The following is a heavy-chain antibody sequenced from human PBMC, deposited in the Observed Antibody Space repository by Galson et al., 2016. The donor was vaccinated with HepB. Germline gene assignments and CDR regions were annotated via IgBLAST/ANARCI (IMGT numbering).Heavy chain of an antibody. V-gene: IGHV3-9*01. CDR2: ISWNSGSI. CDR1: GFTLDHYA. Sequence: SLRLSCAASGFTLDHYAMHWVRQAPGKGLEWVSGISWNSGSIGYADSVKGRFTISRDNAKNSLYLQMNSLRAGDTALYYCAKDSGAYDYDSSGYRRNAFDIWGKGTMVTVSS. CDR3: AKDSGAYDYDSSGYRRNAFDI. D-gene: IGHD3-22*01. J-gene: IGHJ3*02.